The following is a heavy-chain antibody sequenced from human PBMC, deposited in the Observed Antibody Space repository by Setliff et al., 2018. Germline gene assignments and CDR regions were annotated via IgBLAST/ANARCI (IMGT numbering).Heavy chain of an antibody. CDR3: SVVDLGDY. Sequence: ASVKVSCKASGYTFTTYAIHWVRQAPGQRLEWMGWINGGNGNTKYLEKFQGRVTFTRDTSASTAYMEVSSLRSEGAAVYFCSVVDLGDYWGQGTLVTVSS. CDR2: INGGNGNT. D-gene: IGHD2-15*01. CDR1: GYTFTTYA. J-gene: IGHJ4*02. V-gene: IGHV1-3*01.